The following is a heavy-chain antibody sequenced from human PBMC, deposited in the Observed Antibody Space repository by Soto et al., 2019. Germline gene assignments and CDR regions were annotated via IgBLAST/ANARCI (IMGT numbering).Heavy chain of an antibody. Sequence: EVHLLESGGGLVPPGGSLRLSCAASGFSLSNFALSWVRQAPGKGLEWVSVISAHGGRATYADSVKGRFTISRDNSKNELYLEMSSLRADDTATYYCAKDRVALAGMGFFDSWGQGTLVIVSS. CDR3: AKDRVALAGMGFFDS. J-gene: IGHJ4*02. CDR1: GFSLSNFA. D-gene: IGHD6-19*01. V-gene: IGHV3-23*01. CDR2: ISAHGGRA.